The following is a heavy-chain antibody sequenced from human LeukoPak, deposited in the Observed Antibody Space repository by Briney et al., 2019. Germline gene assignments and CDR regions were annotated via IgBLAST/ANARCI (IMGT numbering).Heavy chain of an antibody. D-gene: IGHD6-13*01. V-gene: IGHV1-2*02. CDR3: ARISSPGYYYYGMDV. J-gene: IGHJ6*02. CDR1: GYTFTGYY. CDR2: INPNSGGT. Sequence: ASVKVSCKASGYTFTGYYMHWVRQAPGQGLEWMGWINPNSGGTNYAQKFQGRVTMTRDTSISTAYMELSRLRSDDTAVYYCARISSPGYYYYGMDVWGQGTTVTVSS.